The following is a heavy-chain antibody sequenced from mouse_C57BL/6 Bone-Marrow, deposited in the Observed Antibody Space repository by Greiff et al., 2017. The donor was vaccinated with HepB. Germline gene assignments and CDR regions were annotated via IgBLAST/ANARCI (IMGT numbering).Heavy chain of an antibody. J-gene: IGHJ4*01. CDR3: TREEEYSYAMYY. CDR1: GFTFSSYA. Sequence: EVKLMESGEGLVKPGGSLKLSCAASGFTFSSYAMSWVRQTPQKRLEWVAYISIGGDYIYYADTVKGLFTISRDNARNTLYLQMSSLKSEDTAMYYCTREEEYSYAMYYWGQGTSVTVSS. D-gene: IGHD5-1*01. V-gene: IGHV5-9-1*02. CDR2: ISIGGDYI.